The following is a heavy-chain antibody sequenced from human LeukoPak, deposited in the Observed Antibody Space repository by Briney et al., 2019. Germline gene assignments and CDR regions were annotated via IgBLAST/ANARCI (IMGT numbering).Heavy chain of an antibody. CDR2: IIPMFGTA. J-gene: IGHJ4*02. Sequence: SVKVSCKASGGTFSSYVITWVRQAPGQGLEWMGGIIPMFGTADYAQKFQGRVTITADESTSTASMQLSSLRSEDTAVYYCARGAYSSGSYYFDHWGQGTLVTVSS. CDR1: GGTFSSYV. CDR3: ARGAYSSGSYYFDH. V-gene: IGHV1-69*13. D-gene: IGHD6-19*01.